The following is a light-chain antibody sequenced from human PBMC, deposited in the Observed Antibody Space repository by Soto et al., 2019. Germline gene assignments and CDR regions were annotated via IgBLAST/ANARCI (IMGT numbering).Light chain of an antibody. CDR3: SSFTRGSTPVV. CDR1: SSDVGTFDL. Sequence: QSALTQPASVSGSPGQSITISCTGTSSDVGTFDLVSWFHQYPGRAPKPIIFEVSSRPLGVSNRFSGSKSGNTASLTISGRQDEDEGHYYYSSFTRGSTPVVFGGGTQLTVL. V-gene: IGLV2-23*02. J-gene: IGLJ2*01. CDR2: EVS.